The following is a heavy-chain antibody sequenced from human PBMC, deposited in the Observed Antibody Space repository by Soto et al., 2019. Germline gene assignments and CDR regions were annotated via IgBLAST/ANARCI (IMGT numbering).Heavy chain of an antibody. CDR1: GFTFSNAW. J-gene: IGHJ4*02. D-gene: IGHD4-17*01. V-gene: IGHV3-15*01. CDR3: TTLRETTVTTLSDY. Sequence: GGSLRLSCAASGFTFSNAWMSWVRQAPGKGLEWVGRIKSKTDGGTTDYAAPVKGRFTISRDDSKNTLYLQMNSLKTEDTAVYYCTTLRETTVTTLSDYWGQGTLVTVSS. CDR2: IKSKTDGGTT.